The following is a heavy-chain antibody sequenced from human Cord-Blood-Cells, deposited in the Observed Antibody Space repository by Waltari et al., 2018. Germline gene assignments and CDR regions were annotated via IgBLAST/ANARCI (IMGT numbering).Heavy chain of an antibody. CDR2: IYYSGGT. Sequence: QLQLQESGQGLVKPSETLSLTCTVSGGSISSSSYYWGWIRQPPGKGLEWIGSIYYSGGTYYNQALKSRVTISVDTSKNQFSLKLSSVTAADTAVYYCARHIIAAAGLDYWGQGTLVTVSS. CDR3: ARHIIAAAGLDY. D-gene: IGHD6-13*01. CDR1: GGSISSSSYY. V-gene: IGHV4-39*01. J-gene: IGHJ4*02.